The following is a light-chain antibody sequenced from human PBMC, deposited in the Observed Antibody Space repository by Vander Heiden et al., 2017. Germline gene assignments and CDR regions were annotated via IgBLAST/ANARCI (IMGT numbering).Light chain of an antibody. Sequence: QSVLTQPPSVSGAPGQRVTIACTGSSSNIWAGSDVHWYQQLPGTAPKLLIYVNTNRPSGVPDRFSGSKAGTSASLAITGLQAEDEADYYCQSYDSSLSGSVFGGGTKLTVL. V-gene: IGLV1-40*01. CDR2: VNT. CDR3: QSYDSSLSGSV. CDR1: SSNIWAGSD. J-gene: IGLJ3*02.